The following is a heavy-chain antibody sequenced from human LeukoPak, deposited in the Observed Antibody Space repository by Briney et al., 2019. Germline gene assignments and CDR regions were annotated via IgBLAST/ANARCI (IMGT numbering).Heavy chain of an antibody. Sequence: PGGSLRLSCAASGFTLSSYGMHWVRQAPGKGLEWVTVIWYDGSNKYYADSVKGRFTVSRDNSKNTLDLQMSSLRAEDTAVYYCAREQYGSDDALDIWGQGTLVTVSS. J-gene: IGHJ3*02. V-gene: IGHV3-33*01. D-gene: IGHD3-10*01. CDR3: AREQYGSDDALDI. CDR2: IWYDGSNK. CDR1: GFTLSSYG.